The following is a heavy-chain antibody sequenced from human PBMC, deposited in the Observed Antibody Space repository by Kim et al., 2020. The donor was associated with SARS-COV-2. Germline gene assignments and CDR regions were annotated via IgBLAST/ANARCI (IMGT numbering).Heavy chain of an antibody. J-gene: IGHJ6*02. CDR3: ARTYYDFWSGYPPGPYYYGMDV. V-gene: IGHV3-48*02. CDR1: GFTFSSYS. CDR2: ISSSSSTI. Sequence: GGSLRLSCAASGFTFSSYSMNWVRQAPGKGLEWVSYISSSSSTIYYADSVKGRFTISRDNAKNSLYLQMNSLRDEDTAVYYCARTYYDFWSGYPPGPYYYGMDVWGQGTPVTVSS. D-gene: IGHD3-3*01.